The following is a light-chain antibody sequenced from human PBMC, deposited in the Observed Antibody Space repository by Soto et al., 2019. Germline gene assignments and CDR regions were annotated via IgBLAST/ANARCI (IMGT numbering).Light chain of an antibody. CDR3: QHYDIYSET. V-gene: IGKV1-5*03. J-gene: IGKJ1*01. Sequence: DIQMTQSPSTLSASVGDRVTITCRASQSISSWLAWYQQKPGKAPKILIYKASNLESGVPSRFSGSGSGTEFTLTISSLQPDDFATYYCQHYDIYSETFGQGTKVDIK. CDR2: KAS. CDR1: QSISSW.